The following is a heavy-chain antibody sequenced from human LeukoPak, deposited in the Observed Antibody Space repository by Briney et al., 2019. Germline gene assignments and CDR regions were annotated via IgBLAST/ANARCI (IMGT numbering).Heavy chain of an antibody. CDR1: GGSISSYY. Sequence: SETLSLTCTVSGGSISSYYWSWIRQPPGKGLEWIGYIYTSGSTDYNPSLKSRVTISVDTSKNQFSLKLSSVTAADTAVYYCARQVADGKSGSYPKNWFDPWGQGTLVTVSS. D-gene: IGHD1-26*01. V-gene: IGHV4-4*09. CDR3: ARQVADGKSGSYPKNWFDP. CDR2: IYTSGST. J-gene: IGHJ5*02.